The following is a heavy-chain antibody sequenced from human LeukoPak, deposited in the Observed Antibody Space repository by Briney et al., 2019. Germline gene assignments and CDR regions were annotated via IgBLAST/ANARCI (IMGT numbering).Heavy chain of an antibody. CDR1: GFTFSSYG. Sequence: GGSLRLSCAASGFTFSSYGMSWVRQAPGKGPEWVSAISGSGGSTYYADSVKGRFTISRDNAKNSLYLQMNSLGAEDTAFYYCASDRRSDSSGYAFDIWGQGTMVTVSS. CDR3: ASDRRSDSSGYAFDI. J-gene: IGHJ3*02. CDR2: ISGSGGST. D-gene: IGHD3-22*01. V-gene: IGHV3-23*01.